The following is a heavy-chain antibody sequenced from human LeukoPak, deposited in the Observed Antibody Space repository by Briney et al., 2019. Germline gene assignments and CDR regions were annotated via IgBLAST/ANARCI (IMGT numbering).Heavy chain of an antibody. V-gene: IGHV4-61*02. Sequence: SQTLSLXCTVSGGSISSGSYYWSWIRQPAGKGLEWIGRIYTSGSTNYNPSLKSRVTISVDTSKNQFSLKLSSVTAAETAVYYCARDVDTAMDNAFDIWGQGTMVTVSS. J-gene: IGHJ3*02. D-gene: IGHD5-18*01. CDR1: GGSISSGSYY. CDR2: IYTSGST. CDR3: ARDVDTAMDNAFDI.